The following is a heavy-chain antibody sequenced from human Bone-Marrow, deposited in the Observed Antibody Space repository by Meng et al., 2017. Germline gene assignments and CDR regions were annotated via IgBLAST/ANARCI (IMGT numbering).Heavy chain of an antibody. V-gene: IGHV4-61*01. CDR1: GGSVSSGSYC. Sequence: SETLSLTCTVSGGSVSSGSYCWSWIRQPPGKGLEWIGYIYYSGSTNYNPSLKSRVTISVDTSKNQFSLKLSSVTAADTAVYYCARGVYGDYIYYGVDVWGRGTTVTVSS. CDR2: IYYSGST. J-gene: IGHJ6*02. D-gene: IGHD4-17*01. CDR3: ARGVYGDYIYYGVDV.